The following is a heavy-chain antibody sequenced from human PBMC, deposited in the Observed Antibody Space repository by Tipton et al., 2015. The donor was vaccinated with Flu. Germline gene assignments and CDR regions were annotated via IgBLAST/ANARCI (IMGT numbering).Heavy chain of an antibody. CDR2: INPNSGGT. V-gene: IGHV1-2*06. J-gene: IGHJ4*02. CDR1: GYTFTGYY. D-gene: IGHD3-10*01. CDR3: ARGMVQGDVLPPEFDC. Sequence: QVQLVQSGAEVKKPGASVKVSCKASGYTFTGYYMHWVRQAPGQGLEWMGRINPNSGGTNYAQKFQGRVTMTRDTSISTAYMELSRLRSDDTAVYYCARGMVQGDVLPPEFDCWGQGTLVTVSS.